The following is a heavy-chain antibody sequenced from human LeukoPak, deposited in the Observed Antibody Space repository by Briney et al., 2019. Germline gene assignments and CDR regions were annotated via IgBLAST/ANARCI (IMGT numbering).Heavy chain of an antibody. D-gene: IGHD3-22*01. CDR2: ISWNSGSI. J-gene: IGHJ4*02. Sequence: GRSLRLSCAASGFTFDDYAMHWVRQAPGKGLEWVSGISWNSGSIGYADSVKGRFTISRDNAKNSLYLQMNSLRAEDTALNYCAREGITMIAFDYWGQGTLVTVSS. CDR3: AREGITMIAFDY. CDR1: GFTFDDYA. V-gene: IGHV3-9*01.